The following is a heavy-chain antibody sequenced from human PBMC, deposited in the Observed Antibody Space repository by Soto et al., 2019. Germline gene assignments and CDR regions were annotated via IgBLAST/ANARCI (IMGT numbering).Heavy chain of an antibody. CDR3: ARGGRIVGATALFDY. D-gene: IGHD1-26*01. Sequence: PSETLSLTCAVYGGSFSGYYWGWIRQPPGKGLEWIGEINHRGSTNYNPSLKSRVTMSVDTSKNQFSLKLSSVTAADTAVYYCARGGRIVGATALFDYWGQGALVPVSS. CDR1: GGSFSGYY. V-gene: IGHV4-34*01. CDR2: INHRGST. J-gene: IGHJ4*02.